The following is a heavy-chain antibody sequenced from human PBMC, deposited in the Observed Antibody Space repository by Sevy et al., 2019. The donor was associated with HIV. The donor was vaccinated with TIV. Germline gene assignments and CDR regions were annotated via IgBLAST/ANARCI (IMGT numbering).Heavy chain of an antibody. CDR2: IYHSGST. D-gene: IGHD3-22*01. Sequence: SETLSLTCAVSGGSISSDNFWSWVRQPPGKGLEWIGDIYHSGSTNYSPSLGSRVTMSVDKSKNQFSLRLTSVTAADTAVYFCASLHGEYSDSDAFSMFFFDYWGQGALVTVSS. CDR1: GGSISSDNF. CDR3: ASLHGEYSDSDAFSMFFFDY. V-gene: IGHV4-4*02. J-gene: IGHJ4*02.